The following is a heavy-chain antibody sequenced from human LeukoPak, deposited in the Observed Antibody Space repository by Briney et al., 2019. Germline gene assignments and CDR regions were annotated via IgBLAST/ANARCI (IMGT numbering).Heavy chain of an antibody. V-gene: IGHV4-34*01. J-gene: IGHJ5*02. CDR2: INHSGST. D-gene: IGHD3-22*01. Sequence: SETLSLTCAVYGGSFSGYYWSWIRQPPGKGLEWIGEINHSGSTNYNPSLKSRVTISVDTSKNQFSLKLSSVTAADTAVYYCARGYYYDSSVKFDPWGQGTLVIVSS. CDR1: GGSFSGYY. CDR3: ARGYYYDSSVKFDP.